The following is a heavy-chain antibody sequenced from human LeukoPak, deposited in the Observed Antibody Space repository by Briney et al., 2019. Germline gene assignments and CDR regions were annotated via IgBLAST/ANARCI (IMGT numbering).Heavy chain of an antibody. CDR2: INPNSGGT. Sequence: GASVKVSCKASGYTFTSYDINWVRQAPGQGLEWMGWINPNSGGTNYAQKFQGRVTMTRDTSISTAYMELSRLRSDDTAVYYCARERDAFDIWGQGTMVTVSS. CDR3: ARERDAFDI. V-gene: IGHV1-2*02. CDR1: GYTFTSYD. J-gene: IGHJ3*02.